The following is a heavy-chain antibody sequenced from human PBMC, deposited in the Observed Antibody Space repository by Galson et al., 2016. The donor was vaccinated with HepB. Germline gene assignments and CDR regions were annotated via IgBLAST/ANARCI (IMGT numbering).Heavy chain of an antibody. CDR3: ATAPRARMSLFGVTFEKSDALDYFDS. D-gene: IGHD3-3*01. CDR2: ISDGGSTT. Sequence: SLRLSCAASGFTFRNFAMSWVRQAPGKGLAWVSSISDGGSTTYYADSVKGRFTISRDNSKNTLYLLMNTLRAEDTAVYYCATAPRARMSLFGVTFEKSDALDYFDSWGQGTLVTVSS. CDR1: GFTFRNFA. V-gene: IGHV3-23*01. J-gene: IGHJ4*02.